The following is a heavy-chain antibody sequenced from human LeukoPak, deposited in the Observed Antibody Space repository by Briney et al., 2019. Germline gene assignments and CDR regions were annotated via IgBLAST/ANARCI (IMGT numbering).Heavy chain of an antibody. D-gene: IGHD2-8*01. Sequence: GGSLRLSCAGSGFTFGRYWMSWVRQAPGKGLEWVANINQGGSRLHYLDSVTGRFIISRDDAQNSLFLQMTRLRVDDTAVYYCARLKDDVTKLDYWGQGTLVSVSS. J-gene: IGHJ4*02. CDR2: INQGGSRL. CDR3: ARLKDDVTKLDY. CDR1: GFTFGRYW. V-gene: IGHV3-7*01.